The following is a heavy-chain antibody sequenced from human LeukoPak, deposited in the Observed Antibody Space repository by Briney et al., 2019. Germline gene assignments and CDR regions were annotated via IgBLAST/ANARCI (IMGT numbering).Heavy chain of an antibody. CDR2: INHSGST. D-gene: IGHD3-9*01. J-gene: IGHJ4*02. CDR3: ARGNILSGYCFDF. Sequence: PSETLSLTCAVYGGSFSGYYWSWIRQPPGKGLEWIGEINHSGSTNYNPSLKSRVTISVDTSKNQFSLKLSSVTAADTAVYYCARGNILSGYCFDFWGQGALVTVSS. CDR1: GGSFSGYY. V-gene: IGHV4-34*01.